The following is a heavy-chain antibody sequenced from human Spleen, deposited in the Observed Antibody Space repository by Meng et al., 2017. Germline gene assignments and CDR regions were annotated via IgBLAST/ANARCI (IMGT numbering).Heavy chain of an antibody. Sequence: GESLKISCEASGFSFSDYYMSWIRQAPGKGLEWVSYISSSSGAIFYADSVKGRFTISRDNARNSLYLQMNDLRGEDTAVYYCARDENRRVLQADAESFYFDYWGQGILVTVSS. V-gene: IGHV3-11*01. CDR3: ARDENRRVLQADAESFYFDY. CDR1: GFSFSDYY. CDR2: ISSSSGAI. D-gene: IGHD3-10*01. J-gene: IGHJ4*02.